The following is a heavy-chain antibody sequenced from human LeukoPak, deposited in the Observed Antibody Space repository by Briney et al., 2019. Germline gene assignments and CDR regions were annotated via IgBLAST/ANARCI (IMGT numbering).Heavy chain of an antibody. CDR1: RNIFSNSW. Sequence: GESLKISCKASRNIFSNSWITWVRQMPGKGLEWMGRIKPSDSEIIYGPSFQGHVTISADKSISTVYLQWNSLKASDTAVYYCARPGYWGDVWGQGNTVTVSS. J-gene: IGHJ6*02. V-gene: IGHV5-10-1*01. CDR3: ARPGYWGDV. CDR2: IKPSDSEI. D-gene: IGHD7-27*01.